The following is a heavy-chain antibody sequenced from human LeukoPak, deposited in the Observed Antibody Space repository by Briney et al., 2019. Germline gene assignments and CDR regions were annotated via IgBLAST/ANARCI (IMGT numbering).Heavy chain of an antibody. D-gene: IGHD6-19*01. CDR2: ISGSGDNT. CDR3: AKSAVAGWVRDFDS. V-gene: IGHV3-23*01. Sequence: GGSLRLSCVASGFTFRNYAMTWVRQAPGKGLEWVSTISGSGDNTYYADSVQGRFTISRDKSKDTLFPQMNSLTAEDTAVYYCAKSAVAGWVRDFDSWGQGILVTVSS. CDR1: GFTFRNYA. J-gene: IGHJ4*02.